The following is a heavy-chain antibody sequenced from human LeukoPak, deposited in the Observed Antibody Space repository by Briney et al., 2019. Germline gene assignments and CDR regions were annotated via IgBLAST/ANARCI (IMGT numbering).Heavy chain of an antibody. CDR3: ARDWVAGVPFDAFDI. Sequence: GGSLRLSCVASGFTLGNYWMSWVRQAPGKGLEWVANIKEDGSEKYYVGSVKGRFTISRDNAKNSLYLHMDSLTAEDTAIYYCARDWVAGVPFDAFDIWGQGTMVSVSS. D-gene: IGHD3-10*01. J-gene: IGHJ3*02. V-gene: IGHV3-7*01. CDR2: IKEDGSEK. CDR1: GFTLGNYW.